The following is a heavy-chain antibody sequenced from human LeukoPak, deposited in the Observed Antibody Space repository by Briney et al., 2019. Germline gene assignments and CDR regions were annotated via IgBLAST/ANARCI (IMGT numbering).Heavy chain of an antibody. CDR1: GYTFTSYD. D-gene: IGHD5-12*01. CDR2: MNPNSGNT. V-gene: IGHV1-8*01. J-gene: IGHJ3*02. CDR3: ARDNRVVATTADAFDI. Sequence: ASVKVSCKASGYTFTSYDINWVRQATGQGLEWMGWMNPNSGNTGYAQKFQGRVTMTRNTSISTAYMELSSLRSEDTAVYYCARDNRVVATTADAFDIWGQGTMVTVSS.